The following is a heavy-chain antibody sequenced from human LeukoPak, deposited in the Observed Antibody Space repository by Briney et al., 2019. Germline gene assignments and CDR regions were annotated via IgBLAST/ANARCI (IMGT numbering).Heavy chain of an antibody. D-gene: IGHD6-19*01. J-gene: IGHJ6*03. CDR2: IYHSGST. V-gene: IGHV4-38-2*02. Sequence: PSETLSLTCTVSGYSISSGYYWGWIRQPPGKGLEWIGSIYHSGSTYYNPSLKSRVTISVDTSKNQFSLKLSSVTAADTAVYYCARAGYSSGWSPYYYYYYMDVWGKGTTVTVSS. CDR1: GYSISSGYY. CDR3: ARAGYSSGWSPYYYYYYMDV.